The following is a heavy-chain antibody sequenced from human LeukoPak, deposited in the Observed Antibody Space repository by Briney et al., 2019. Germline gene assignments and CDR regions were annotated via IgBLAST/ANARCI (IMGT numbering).Heavy chain of an antibody. CDR3: ARVGDDYDFLYNWFDP. V-gene: IGHV1-18*01. D-gene: IGHD3-3*01. CDR1: GYTFTSYD. CDR2: ISAYNGNT. Sequence: GASVKASCKASGYTFTSYDISWVRQAPGQGLEWMGWISAYNGNTNYAQKLQGRVTMTTDTSTSTAYMELRSLRSDDTAVYYCARVGDDYDFLYNWFDPWGQGTLVTVSS. J-gene: IGHJ5*02.